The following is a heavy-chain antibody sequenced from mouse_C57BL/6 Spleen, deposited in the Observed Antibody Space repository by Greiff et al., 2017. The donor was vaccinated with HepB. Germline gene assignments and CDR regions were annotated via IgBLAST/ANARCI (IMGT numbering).Heavy chain of an antibody. D-gene: IGHD2-14*01. CDR3: ARSGVHPYYFDY. V-gene: IGHV1-22*01. J-gene: IGHJ2*01. CDR2: INPNNGGT. CDR1: GYTFTDYN. Sequence: VQLQQSGPELVKPGASVKMSCKASGYTFTDYNMHWVKQSHGKSLEWIGYINPNNGGTSYNQKFKGKATLTVNKSSSTAYMELRSLTSENSAVYYCARSGVHPYYFDYWGQGTTLTVSS.